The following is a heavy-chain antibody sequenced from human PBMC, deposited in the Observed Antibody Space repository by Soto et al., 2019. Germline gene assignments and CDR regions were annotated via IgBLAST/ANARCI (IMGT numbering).Heavy chain of an antibody. CDR2: IIPIFGTA. CDR3: AREEVVVAATGNWFDP. J-gene: IGHJ5*02. CDR1: GGTFSSYA. V-gene: IGHV1-69*13. Sequence: SVKVSCKASGGTFSSYANSWVRKAPGQGLEWMGGIIPIFGTANYAQKFQGRVTITADESTSTAYMELSSLRSEDTAVYYCAREEVVVAATGNWFDPCGQGTLVTVSS. D-gene: IGHD2-15*01.